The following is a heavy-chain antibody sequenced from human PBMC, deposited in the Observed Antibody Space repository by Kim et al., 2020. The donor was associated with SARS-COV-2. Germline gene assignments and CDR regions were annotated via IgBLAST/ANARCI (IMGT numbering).Heavy chain of an antibody. CDR2: ISGSGGST. J-gene: IGHJ4*02. Sequence: GGSLRLSCAASGFTFSSYAMSWVRQAPGKGLEWVSAISGSGGSTYYADSVKGRFTISRDNSKNTLYLQMNSLRAEDTAVYYCAKGVRVVVIATHLDYWGQGTLVTVSS. CDR3: AKGVRVVVIATHLDY. CDR1: GFTFSSYA. V-gene: IGHV3-23*01. D-gene: IGHD2-21*01.